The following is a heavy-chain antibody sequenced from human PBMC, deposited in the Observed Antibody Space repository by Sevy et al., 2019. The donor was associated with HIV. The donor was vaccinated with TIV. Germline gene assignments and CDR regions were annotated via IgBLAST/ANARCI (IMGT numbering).Heavy chain of an antibody. CDR1: GDSISSSGYY. V-gene: IGHV4-31*03. Sequence: SETLSLTCTVSGDSISSSGYYWSWIRQHPGEGLEWIGYILYSGNPYYNPSLKSRLIISLDTSKNQFSLKLSSVTAAYTAVYYCARGQITTIGFDYWGQGTLVTVSS. CDR3: ARGQITTIGFDY. CDR2: ILYSGNP. D-gene: IGHD1-1*01. J-gene: IGHJ4*02.